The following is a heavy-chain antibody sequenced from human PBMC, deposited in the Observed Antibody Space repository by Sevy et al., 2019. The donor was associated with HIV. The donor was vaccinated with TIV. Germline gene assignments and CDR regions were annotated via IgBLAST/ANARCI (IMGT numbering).Heavy chain of an antibody. V-gene: IGHV3-30*03. D-gene: IGHD3-10*01. CDR1: GFTFSSYG. J-gene: IGHJ6*03. Sequence: GGSLRLSCAASGFTFSSYGMHWVRQAPGKGLEWVAVISYDGSNKYYVDSVKGRFTISRDNSKNTLYLQMNSLRAEDTAVYYCCGSGSYSYYYYYMDVWGKGTTVTVSS. CDR3: CGSGSYSYYYYYMDV. CDR2: ISYDGSNK.